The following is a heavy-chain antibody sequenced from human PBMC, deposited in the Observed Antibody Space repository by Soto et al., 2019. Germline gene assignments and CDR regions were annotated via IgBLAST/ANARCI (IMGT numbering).Heavy chain of an antibody. CDR1: GGSISSYY. V-gene: IGHV4-59*01. CDR3: ARVSGGDYSFDY. Sequence: QVQLQESGPGLVKPSETLSLTCTVSGGSISSYYWSWIRQPPGKGLEWIGYIYYSGSTNYNPSLKSRVTISVDTSKNQFSLKLSSVTAADTAVYYCARVSGGDYSFDYWGQGTLVTVSS. CDR2: IYYSGST. J-gene: IGHJ4*02. D-gene: IGHD4-17*01.